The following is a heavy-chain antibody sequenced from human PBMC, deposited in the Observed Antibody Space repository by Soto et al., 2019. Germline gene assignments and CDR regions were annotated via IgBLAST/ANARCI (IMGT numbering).Heavy chain of an antibody. CDR3: ARGGDALVGELLVSLDYYYGMDV. Sequence: QVQLVESGGGVVQPGRSLRLSCAASGFTFSSYAMHWVRQAPGKGLEWVAVISYDGSNKYYADSVKGRFTICRDTSKTTVYLQMNSLRAEDTAVYYCARGGDALVGELLVSLDYYYGMDVWGQGTTVTVSS. V-gene: IGHV3-30-3*01. CDR1: GFTFSSYA. CDR2: ISYDGSNK. D-gene: IGHD3-10*01. J-gene: IGHJ6*02.